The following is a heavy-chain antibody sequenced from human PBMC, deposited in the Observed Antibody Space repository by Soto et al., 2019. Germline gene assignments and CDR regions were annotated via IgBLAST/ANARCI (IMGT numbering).Heavy chain of an antibody. CDR1: GFTFSSYA. D-gene: IGHD2-2*01. Sequence: QTGGSLRLSCAASGFTFSSYAMSWVRQAPGKGLEWVSAISGSGGSTYYADSVKGRFTISRDNSKNTLYLQMNGLRAEDTAVYYCAKDFWRVVVPENWFDPWGQGTLVTVSS. CDR3: AKDFWRVVVPENWFDP. CDR2: ISGSGGST. V-gene: IGHV3-23*01. J-gene: IGHJ5*02.